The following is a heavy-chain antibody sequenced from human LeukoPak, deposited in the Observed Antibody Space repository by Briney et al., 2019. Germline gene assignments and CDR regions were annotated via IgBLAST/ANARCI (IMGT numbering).Heavy chain of an antibody. J-gene: IGHJ4*02. D-gene: IGHD1-14*01. CDR1: GGSFSGYY. CDR2: INQSGST. V-gene: IGHV4-34*01. CDR3: ARDEEAEMSSPPDC. Sequence: SETLSLTCAVYGGSFSGYYWSWIRQPPGKGLEWIGEINQSGSTNYNPSLRSRVTISVDTSKNQFSLKLSSVTAADTAVYYCARDEEAEMSSPPDCWGQGTLVTVSS.